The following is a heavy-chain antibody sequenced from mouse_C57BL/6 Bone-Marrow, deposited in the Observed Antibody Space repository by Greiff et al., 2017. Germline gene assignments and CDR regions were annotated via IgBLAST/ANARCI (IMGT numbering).Heavy chain of an antibody. D-gene: IGHD1-1*01. Sequence: EVMLVASGGGLVQPGGSLSLSCAASGFTFTDYYMSWVRQPPGKALEWLGFIRNKANGYTTEYSAYVKGRFTISRDNSQSILSLQMNALRAEDSATYYGARYNYGSSHYAMDYWGQGTSVTVSS. CDR1: GFTFTDYY. J-gene: IGHJ4*01. CDR2: IRNKANGYTT. CDR3: ARYNYGSSHYAMDY. V-gene: IGHV7-3*01.